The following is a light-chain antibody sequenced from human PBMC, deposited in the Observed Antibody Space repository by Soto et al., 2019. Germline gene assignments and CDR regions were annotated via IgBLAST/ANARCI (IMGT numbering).Light chain of an antibody. J-gene: IGLJ2*01. V-gene: IGLV7-43*01. CDR3: LLYYGGAVV. CDR2: GTI. Sequence: QAVVTQEPSLTVSPGGTVTLTCASSTGAVTSGYYPNWFQQKPGQAPRALIYGTINKQSWTPARFSGSLLGGKAALTLPGVQPEDEADYYCLLYYGGAVVFGGGTKLTVL. CDR1: TGAVTSGYY.